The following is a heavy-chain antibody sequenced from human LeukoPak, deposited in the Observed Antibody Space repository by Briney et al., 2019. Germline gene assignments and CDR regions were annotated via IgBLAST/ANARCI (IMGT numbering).Heavy chain of an antibody. V-gene: IGHV3-30*18. D-gene: IGHD2-8*01. CDR2: ISYDGSNK. CDR3: AKGEGSMLFDY. CDR1: GFTFSSYG. J-gene: IGHJ4*02. Sequence: GGSLRLSCAASGFTFSSYGMHWVRQAPGKGLEWVAVISYDGSNKYYAGSVKGRFTISRDNSKNTLYLQMNSLRAEDTAVYYCAKGEGSMLFDYWGQGTLVTVSS.